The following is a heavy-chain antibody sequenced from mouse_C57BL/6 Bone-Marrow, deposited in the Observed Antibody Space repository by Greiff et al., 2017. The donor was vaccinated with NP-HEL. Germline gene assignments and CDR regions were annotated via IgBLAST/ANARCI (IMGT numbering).Heavy chain of an antibody. Sequence: QVQLQQPGAELVMPGASVKLSCKASGYTFTSYWMHWVKQRPGQGLEWIGEIDPSDSYTNYNQKFKGKSTLTVDKSSSTAYMQLSSLPSEDSAVYYCARCCSYYYAMDYWGGGTAVTVSS. V-gene: IGHV1-69*01. CDR3: ARCCSYYYAMDY. J-gene: IGHJ4*01. CDR2: IDPSDSYT. CDR1: GYTFTSYW.